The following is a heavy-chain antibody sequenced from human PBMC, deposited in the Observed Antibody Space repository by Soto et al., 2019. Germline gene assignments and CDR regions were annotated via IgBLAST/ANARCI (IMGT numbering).Heavy chain of an antibody. CDR3: AKDWDYGDYETAVAFDI. CDR2: ISWNSGSI. J-gene: IGHJ3*02. Sequence: GGSLRLSCAASGFTFDDYAMHWVRQAPGKGLEWVSGISWNSGSIGYADSVKGRFTISRDNAKNSLYLQMNSLRAEDTALYYCAKDWDYGDYETAVAFDIWGQGTMVTVSS. D-gene: IGHD4-17*01. V-gene: IGHV3-9*01. CDR1: GFTFDDYA.